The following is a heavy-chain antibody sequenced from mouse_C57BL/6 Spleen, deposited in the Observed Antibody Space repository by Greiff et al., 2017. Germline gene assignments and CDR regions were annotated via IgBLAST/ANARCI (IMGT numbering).Heavy chain of an antibody. CDR2: INPGSGGT. V-gene: IGHV1-54*01. D-gene: IGHD3-2*02. CDR1: GYAFTNYL. J-gene: IGHJ4*01. Sequence: QVQLQQSGAELVRPGTSVKVSCKASGYAFTNYLIEWVKQRPGQGLEWIGVINPGSGGTNYNEKFKGKATLTADKSSSTAYMQLSSLTSEDSAVYFCARGTAQAAAMDYWGQGTSVTVSS. CDR3: ARGTAQAAAMDY.